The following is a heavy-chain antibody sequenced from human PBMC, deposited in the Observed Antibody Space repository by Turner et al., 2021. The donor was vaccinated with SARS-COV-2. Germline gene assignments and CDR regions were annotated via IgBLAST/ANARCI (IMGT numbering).Heavy chain of an antibody. V-gene: IGHV3-53*01. CDR1: GFTVSSNY. D-gene: IGHD6-19*01. CDR2: IDSGGST. CDR3: ARGHSSGWHQSGAFDI. J-gene: IGHJ3*02. Sequence: EVQLVESGGGLIQPGGCLRLSCAASGFTVSSNYMSWVRQAPGKGLEWVSVIDSGGSTYYADSVKGRFTISRDNSKNTLYLQMNSLRAEDTAVYYCARGHSSGWHQSGAFDIWGQGTMVTVSS.